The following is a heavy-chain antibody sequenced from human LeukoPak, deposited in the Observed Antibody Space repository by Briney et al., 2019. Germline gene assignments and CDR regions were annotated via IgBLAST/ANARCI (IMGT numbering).Heavy chain of an antibody. CDR2: IYYSGST. CDR1: GGSISSYY. CDR3: ARHPYPNYFDY. Sequence: PSETLSLTCTVSGGSISSYYWSWIRQPPGKGLEWIGYIYYSGSTIYNPSLKSRVTISVDTSKNQFSLKLSSVTAADTAVYYCARHPYPNYFDYWGQGTLVTVSS. J-gene: IGHJ4*02. D-gene: IGHD2-2*02. V-gene: IGHV4-59*08.